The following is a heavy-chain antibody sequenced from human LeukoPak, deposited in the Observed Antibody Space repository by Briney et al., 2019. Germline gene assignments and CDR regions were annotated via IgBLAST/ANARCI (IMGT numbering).Heavy chain of an antibody. V-gene: IGHV1-69*13. Sequence: SVKVSCKASGGTFSSYAISWVRQAPGQGLEWMGGNIPIFGTANYAQKFQGRVTITADESTSTAYMELSSLRSEDTAVYYCARGSLDYSNYYYYYMDVWGKGTTVTVSS. CDR3: ARGSLDYSNYYYYYMDV. CDR1: GGTFSSYA. J-gene: IGHJ6*03. CDR2: NIPIFGTA. D-gene: IGHD4-11*01.